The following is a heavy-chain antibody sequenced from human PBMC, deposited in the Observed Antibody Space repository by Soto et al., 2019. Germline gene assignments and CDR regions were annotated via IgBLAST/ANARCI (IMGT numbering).Heavy chain of an antibody. CDR2: ISGSGGST. CDR1: GFTFSSYA. V-gene: IGHV3-23*01. CDR3: AKDCRLGYCSSTSPYYGMDV. Sequence: GGSLRLSCAASGFTFSSYAMSWVRQAPGKGLEWVSAISGSGGSTYYADSVKGRFTISRDNSKDTLYLQMNSPRAEDTAVYYCAKDCRLGYCSSTSPYYGMDVWGQGTTVTVSS. J-gene: IGHJ6*02. D-gene: IGHD2-2*01.